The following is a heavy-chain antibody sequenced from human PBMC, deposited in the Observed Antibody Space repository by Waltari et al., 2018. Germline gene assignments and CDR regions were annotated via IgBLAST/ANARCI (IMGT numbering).Heavy chain of an antibody. Sequence: QVQLQQWGAGLLKPSDTLSLTCAVYGGSFSGYYWIWIRQPPGKGLEWIGEINHSGSTNYNPSLKRRGTIAVDTSKNQFSRKLSAVTAADTAVYYCARAGSSSGYEDLDYWGQGTLVTVSS. J-gene: IGHJ4*02. CDR1: GGSFSGYY. CDR2: INHSGST. V-gene: IGHV4-34*01. CDR3: ARAGSSSGYEDLDY. D-gene: IGHD6-13*01.